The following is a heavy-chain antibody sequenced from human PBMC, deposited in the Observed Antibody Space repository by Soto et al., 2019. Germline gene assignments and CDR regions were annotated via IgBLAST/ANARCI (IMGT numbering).Heavy chain of an antibody. CDR2: IYYSGST. Sequence: SETLSLTCPVSGGSISSYYWSWIRQPPGKGLEWIGYIYYSGSTNYNPSLKSRVTISVDTSKNQFSLKLSSVTAADTAVYYCARRWGRSFDYWGQGTLVTVSS. D-gene: IGHD3-16*01. CDR3: ARRWGRSFDY. J-gene: IGHJ4*02. CDR1: GGSISSYY. V-gene: IGHV4-59*08.